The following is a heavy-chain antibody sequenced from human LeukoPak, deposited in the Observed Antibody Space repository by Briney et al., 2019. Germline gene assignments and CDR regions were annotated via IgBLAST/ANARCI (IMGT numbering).Heavy chain of an antibody. CDR3: ATDFYDST. V-gene: IGHV3-15*07. Sequence: RGSLRLSCAASGFTFSSYSMNWGRQAPGKGLEWVGRIRSNSDGGTIDYAAPVKGRFTLSRDDSKTTLYLQMNSLQTEDTAVYYCATDFYDSTWGQGTLVTVSS. CDR2: IRSNSDGGTI. CDR1: GFTFSSYS. D-gene: IGHD3-22*01. J-gene: IGHJ5*02.